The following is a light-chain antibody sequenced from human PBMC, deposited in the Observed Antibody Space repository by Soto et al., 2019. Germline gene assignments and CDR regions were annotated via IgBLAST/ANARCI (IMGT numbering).Light chain of an antibody. Sequence: EIGFTESPSTRSLSPLSRPTLSFKPNQSVSNYLAWYQQNPGQAPRLLIYDASNRATGIPARFSGSGSGTDFTLTISCLEPEDFAVYFCQHRAGGPPALPFGGGTKVDIK. J-gene: IGKJ4*01. V-gene: IGKV3-11*01. CDR2: DAS. CDR1: QSVSNY. CDR3: QHRAGGPPALP.